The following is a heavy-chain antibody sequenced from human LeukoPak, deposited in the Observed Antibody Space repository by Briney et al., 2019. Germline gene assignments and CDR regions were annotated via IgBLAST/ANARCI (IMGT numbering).Heavy chain of an antibody. CDR3: ARTLGDYGPYWFDP. V-gene: IGHV1-18*01. D-gene: IGHD4-17*01. Sequence: ASVKVSCKASGYTFTSYGISWVRQAPGQGLEWMGWISAYNGNTNYAQKPQGRVTMTTDTSTSTAYMELRSLRSDDTAVYYCARTLGDYGPYWFDPWGQGTLVTVSS. J-gene: IGHJ5*02. CDR1: GYTFTSYG. CDR2: ISAYNGNT.